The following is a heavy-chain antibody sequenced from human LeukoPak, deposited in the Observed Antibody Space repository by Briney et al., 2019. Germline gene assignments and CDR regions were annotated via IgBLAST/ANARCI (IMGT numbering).Heavy chain of an antibody. CDR1: GFSFSSYS. CDR3: ASLYGDYVGGDY. D-gene: IGHD4-17*01. V-gene: IGHV3-48*01. CDR2: ISSSSII. Sequence: PGGSLRLSCAGSGFSFSSYSMNWVRQAPGKGLEWVSYISSSSIIYYADSVKGRFTISRDNAKNSLYLQMNSLRAEDTAVYYCASLYGDYVGGDYWGQGTLVTVSS. J-gene: IGHJ4*02.